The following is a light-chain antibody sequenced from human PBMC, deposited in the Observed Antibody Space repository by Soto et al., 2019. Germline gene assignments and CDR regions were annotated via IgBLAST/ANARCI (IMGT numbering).Light chain of an antibody. J-gene: IGKJ5*01. V-gene: IGKV3-20*01. CDR2: GSC. CDR1: QSVSSNF. Sequence: EIVLTQSPDTLSSSPGDRATISCRASQSVSSNFLAWYQKKPDQAPSLIIYGSCSEATGASGWCSGSGSGSSFTLTSCILHPEVFALFYCQHYNNSLTFGQGTRLEIE. CDR3: QHYNNSLT.